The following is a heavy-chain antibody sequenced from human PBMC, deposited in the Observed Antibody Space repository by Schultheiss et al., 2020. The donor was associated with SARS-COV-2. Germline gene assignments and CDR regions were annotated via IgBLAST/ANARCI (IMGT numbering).Heavy chain of an antibody. CDR2: IYYSGST. V-gene: IGHV4-39*01. CDR3: ARGLGYYGSTTKGDY. D-gene: IGHD3-10*01. Sequence: SETLSLTCTVSGGSISSSSYYWGWIRQPPGKGLEWIGSIYYSGSTYYNPSLKSRVTISVDTSKNQFSLKLSSVTAADTAVYYCARGLGYYGSTTKGDYWAQGTLVTVSS. CDR1: GGSISSSSYY. J-gene: IGHJ4*02.